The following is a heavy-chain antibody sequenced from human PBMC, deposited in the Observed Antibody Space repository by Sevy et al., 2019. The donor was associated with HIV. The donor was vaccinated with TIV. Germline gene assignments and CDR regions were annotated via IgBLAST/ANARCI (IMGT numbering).Heavy chain of an antibody. D-gene: IGHD3-22*01. CDR3: ARRYYYDSSGYGTRNFDY. Sequence: SETLSLTCTVSGGSISSSSYYWGWIRQPPGKGLEWIGSIYYSGSTYYNPSLKSRVTISVDTPKNQFSLKLSSVTAADTAVYYCARRYYYDSSGYGTRNFDYWGQGTLVTVSS. CDR2: IYYSGST. J-gene: IGHJ4*02. V-gene: IGHV4-39*01. CDR1: GGSISSSSYY.